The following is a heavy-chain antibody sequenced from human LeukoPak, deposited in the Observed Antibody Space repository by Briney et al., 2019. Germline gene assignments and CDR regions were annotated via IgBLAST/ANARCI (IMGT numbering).Heavy chain of an antibody. V-gene: IGHV4-4*02. J-gene: IGHJ4*02. CDR2: IYHSGST. CDR1: GGSISSSNW. D-gene: IGHD6-13*01. Sequence: SETLSLTCAVSGGSISSSNWWGWVRQPPGKGLEWIGEIYHSGSTNYNPSLKSRVTISVDKSKNQFSLKLSSVTAADTAVYYCASRQAAGYFDYWGQGTLVTVSS. CDR3: ASRQAAGYFDY.